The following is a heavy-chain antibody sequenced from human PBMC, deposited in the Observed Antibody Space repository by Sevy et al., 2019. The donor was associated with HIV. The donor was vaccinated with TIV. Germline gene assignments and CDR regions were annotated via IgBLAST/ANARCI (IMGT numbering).Heavy chain of an antibody. Sequence: SETLSLTCTVSGGSITSLYWNWIRQPPGKGLEWIANIYYNGHINYNPSFKSRVTISLDPSKNQFSLRLSSVTAAETAMYYCAGGNAWGRGYSWGQGTLVTVSS. CDR2: IYYNGHI. CDR1: GGSITSLY. CDR3: AGGNAWGRGYS. D-gene: IGHD1-26*01. J-gene: IGHJ4*02. V-gene: IGHV4-59*08.